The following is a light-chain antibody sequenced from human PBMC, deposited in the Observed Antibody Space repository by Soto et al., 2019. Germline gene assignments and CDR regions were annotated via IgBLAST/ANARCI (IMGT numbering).Light chain of an antibody. Sequence: QPVLTQPPSASASLGASVKLTCTLGSGHSDYPIVWHQQQPEKGPRFLMRVNSDGSHSKGDGTPDRFSGSSSGAERYLIISSLQSEDETDYYCQTWATGTVIFGGGTKLTVL. CDR2: VNSDGSH. CDR3: QTWATGTVI. CDR1: SGHSDYP. V-gene: IGLV4-69*02. J-gene: IGLJ2*01.